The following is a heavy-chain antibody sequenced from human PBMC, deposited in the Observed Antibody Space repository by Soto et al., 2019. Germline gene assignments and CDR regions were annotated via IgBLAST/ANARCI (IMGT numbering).Heavy chain of an antibody. J-gene: IGHJ4*02. Sequence: QVQLVESGGGVVQPGRSLRLSCAASGFTFSSYGMHWVRQAPGKGLEWVAVISYDGSNKYYADSVKGRFTVSRDKSKNKLYLQVTSRGAEDTAVYYCAKDKVTVVVTAPFDYWGQGTLVTVSS. D-gene: IGHD2-21*02. CDR1: GFTFSSYG. CDR3: AKDKVTVVVTAPFDY. CDR2: ISYDGSNK. V-gene: IGHV3-30*18.